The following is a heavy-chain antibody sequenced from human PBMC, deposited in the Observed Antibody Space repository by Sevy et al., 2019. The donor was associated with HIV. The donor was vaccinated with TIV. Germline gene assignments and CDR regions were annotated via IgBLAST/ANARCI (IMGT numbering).Heavy chain of an antibody. Sequence: LSETLSLTCSVSGGSMTSYYWSWIRQPPGKGLEWIGHIYFGGRTQYNPSLKSRVTISLDSSKHQFSLEVNSVIAADTAVYYCARVITMEGDAFDIWGQGTMVTVSS. D-gene: IGHD3-10*01. CDR3: ARVITMEGDAFDI. CDR2: IYFGGRT. CDR1: GGSMTSYY. J-gene: IGHJ3*02. V-gene: IGHV4-59*01.